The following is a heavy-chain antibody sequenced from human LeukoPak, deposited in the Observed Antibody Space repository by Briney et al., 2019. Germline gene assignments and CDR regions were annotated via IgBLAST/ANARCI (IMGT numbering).Heavy chain of an antibody. V-gene: IGHV4-31*03. CDR2: IYYSGTT. CDR3: ARADYYGSSAYPY. Sequence: SQTLSLTCTVSGGSISSGNYYWTWIRQHPGKGLEWIGYIYYSGTTFYNPSLKSRVTISIDTSKNQFSLKLTSVTAADTAVYYCARADYYGSSAYPYWGQGTLVTVSA. J-gene: IGHJ4*02. CDR1: GGSISSGNYY. D-gene: IGHD3-22*01.